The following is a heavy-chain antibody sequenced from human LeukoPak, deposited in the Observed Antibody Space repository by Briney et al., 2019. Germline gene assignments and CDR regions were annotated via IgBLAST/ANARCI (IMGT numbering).Heavy chain of an antibody. CDR1: GFTFSSYG. V-gene: IGHV3-33*01. CDR2: IWYDGSNK. Sequence: PGGSLRLSCAASGFTFSSYGMHWVRQAPGKGLEWVAVIWYDGSNKCYADSVKGRFTISRDNSKNTLYLQMNSLRAEDTAVYYCARDQYDILTGYYWFDPWGQGTLVTVSS. D-gene: IGHD3-9*01. J-gene: IGHJ5*02. CDR3: ARDQYDILTGYYWFDP.